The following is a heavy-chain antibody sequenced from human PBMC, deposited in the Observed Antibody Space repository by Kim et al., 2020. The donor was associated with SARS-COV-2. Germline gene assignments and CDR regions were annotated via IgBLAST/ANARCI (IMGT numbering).Heavy chain of an antibody. Sequence: SVKVSCKASGSTFSQYGISWVRQAPGQGLEWMGAIIPIFGTTHYAPKFQGRVTITADEFTNTDNMELTSLTSGDTAVYYCARDRGSLSGMDVWGQGTTVTVTS. D-gene: IGHD2-15*01. CDR1: GSTFSQYG. J-gene: IGHJ6*02. CDR2: IIPIFGTT. CDR3: ARDRGSLSGMDV. V-gene: IGHV1-69*13.